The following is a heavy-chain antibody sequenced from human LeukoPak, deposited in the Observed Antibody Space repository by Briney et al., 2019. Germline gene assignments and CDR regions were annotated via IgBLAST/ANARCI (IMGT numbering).Heavy chain of an antibody. Sequence: PSQTLSLTCTVSGVSISSGGYYWSWIRQHPGKGLEWIGYIYYSGSTYYNPSLKSRVTISVDTSKNQFSLKLSSVTAADTAVYYCARAIGYNWNDAHFDYWGQGTLVTVSS. CDR3: ARAIGYNWNDAHFDY. CDR2: IYYSGST. J-gene: IGHJ4*02. D-gene: IGHD1-1*01. V-gene: IGHV4-31*03. CDR1: GVSISSGGYY.